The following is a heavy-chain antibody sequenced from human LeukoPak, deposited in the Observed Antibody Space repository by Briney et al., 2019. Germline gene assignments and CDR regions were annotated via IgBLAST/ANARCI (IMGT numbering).Heavy chain of an antibody. J-gene: IGHJ4*02. Sequence: GGSLRLSCAASGFTFSSYGMHWVRQAPGKGLEWVAFIRYDGSNKYYADSVKGRFTISRDNAKNSLYLQMNSLRAEDTALYYCAKDGPHDYGDYFDYWGQGTLVTVSS. CDR3: AKDGPHDYGDYFDY. CDR1: GFTFSSYG. D-gene: IGHD4-17*01. V-gene: IGHV3-30*02. CDR2: IRYDGSNK.